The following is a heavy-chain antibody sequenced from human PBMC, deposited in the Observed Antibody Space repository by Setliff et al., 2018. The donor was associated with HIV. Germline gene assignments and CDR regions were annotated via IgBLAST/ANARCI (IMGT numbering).Heavy chain of an antibody. J-gene: IGHJ4*02. D-gene: IGHD5-12*01. CDR3: TTDPESGYDGLQTDPEPYYFDY. CDR1: GITVSSYG. V-gene: IGHV3-33*03. Sequence: GSLRLSCVASGITVSSYGMHWVRQAPGKGLEWVAVIWYDGSNKYYADSVKGRFTISRDNAKNSLYLQMNSLKTEDTAVYYCTTDPESGYDGLQTDPEPYYFDYWGQGTLVTVSS. CDR2: IWYDGSNK.